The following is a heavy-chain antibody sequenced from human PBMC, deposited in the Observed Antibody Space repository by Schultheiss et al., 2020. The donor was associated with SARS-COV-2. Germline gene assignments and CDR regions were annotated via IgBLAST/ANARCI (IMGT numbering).Heavy chain of an antibody. J-gene: IGHJ4*02. V-gene: IGHV4-34*01. CDR3: ARHHFRLFDY. CDR1: GGSFSGYY. CDR2: INHSGST. D-gene: IGHD1-14*01. Sequence: SETLSLTCAVYGGSFSGYYWSWIRQPPGKGLEWIGEINHSGSTNYNPSLKSRVTISVDTSKNQFSLKLSSVTAADTAVYYCARHHFRLFDYWGQGTLVTVSS.